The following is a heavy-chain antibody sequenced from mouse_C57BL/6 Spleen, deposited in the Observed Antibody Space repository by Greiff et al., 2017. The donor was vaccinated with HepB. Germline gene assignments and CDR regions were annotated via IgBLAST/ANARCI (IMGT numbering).Heavy chain of an antibody. CDR2: ISYDGSN. Sequence: EVKLLESGPGLVKPSQSLSLTCSVTGYSITSGYYWNWIRQFPGNKLEWMGYISYDGSNNYNPSLKNRISITRDTSKNQFFLKLNSVTTEDTATYYCAITTARSFFDYWGQGTTLTVSS. V-gene: IGHV3-6*01. CDR1: GYSITSGYY. D-gene: IGHD1-1*01. J-gene: IGHJ2*01. CDR3: AITTARSFFDY.